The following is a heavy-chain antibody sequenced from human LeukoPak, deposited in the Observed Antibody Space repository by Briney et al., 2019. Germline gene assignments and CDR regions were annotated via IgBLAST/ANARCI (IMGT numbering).Heavy chain of an antibody. CDR2: IGAAGDT. V-gene: IGHV3-13*01. J-gene: IGHJ6*02. CDR3: ARGSPTQVGPRGTPHYYGMDV. Sequence: GGSLRPSCAASGFTFSSYDMHWVRQATGKGLEWVSGIGAAGDTYYPGSVKGRFTISREKAKNSLYLQMNSLRAEDTAVYYCARGSPTQVGPRGTPHYYGMDVWGQGTAVTVSS. D-gene: IGHD1-26*01. CDR1: GFTFSSYD.